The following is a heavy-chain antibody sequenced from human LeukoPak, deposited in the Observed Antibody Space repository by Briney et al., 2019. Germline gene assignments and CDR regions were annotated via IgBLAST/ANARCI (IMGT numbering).Heavy chain of an antibody. CDR3: ARKFTVAGINCYFDL. D-gene: IGHD6-19*01. J-gene: IGHJ2*01. V-gene: IGHV3-7*01. CDR2: IKHDGGER. Sequence: GGSLRLSCAASGFTFSSYAMSWVRQAPGKGLEWVANIKHDGGERYYVDSVKGRFTISRDNAKNSLYLQMDSLRADDTAVYFCARKFTVAGINCYFDLWGRGTLVTVSS. CDR1: GFTFSSYA.